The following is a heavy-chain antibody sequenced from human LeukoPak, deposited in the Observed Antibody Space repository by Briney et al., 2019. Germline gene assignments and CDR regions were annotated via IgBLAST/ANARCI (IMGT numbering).Heavy chain of an antibody. D-gene: IGHD2/OR15-2a*01. J-gene: IGHJ4*02. V-gene: IGHV4-39*07. CDR3: VGNGYYALDY. Sequence: SETLSLTCTVSGGSISSSSYYWGWIRQPPGKGLEWIGNIYYSGRTYYNPSLKSRVTISVDKSKNHLSLKLTSVTAADTAVYFCVGNGYYALDYWGQGALVTVAS. CDR2: IYYSGRT. CDR1: GGSISSSSYY.